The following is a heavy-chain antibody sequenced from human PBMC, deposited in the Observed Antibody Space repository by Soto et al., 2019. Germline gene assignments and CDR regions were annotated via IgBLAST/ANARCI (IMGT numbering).Heavy chain of an antibody. CDR1: GGIFTATA. Sequence: GASVKVSCKASGGIFTATAISWVRQAPGQGPEWMGGVIPMFGTANYPQRFQGRVTITADESTNTAYMQLSSLRSEDTAVYFCAVGFKVDYYSLDVWGQGTTVTVS. CDR3: AVGFKVDYYSLDV. V-gene: IGHV1-69*01. CDR2: VIPMFGTA. J-gene: IGHJ6*02. D-gene: IGHD5-18*01.